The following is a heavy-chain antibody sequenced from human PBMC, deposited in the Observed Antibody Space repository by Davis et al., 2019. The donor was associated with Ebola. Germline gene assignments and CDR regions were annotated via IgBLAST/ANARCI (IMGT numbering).Heavy chain of an antibody. D-gene: IGHD4-17*01. CDR1: GFTFSSYG. J-gene: IGHJ5*02. V-gene: IGHV3-33*06. Sequence: GESLKISCAASGFTFSSYGMHWVRQAPGKGLEWVAVIWYDGSNKYYADSVKGRFTISRDNSKNTLYLQMNSLRAEDTAVYYCAKSTTYWFDPWGQGTLVTVSS. CDR2: IWYDGSNK. CDR3: AKSTTYWFDP.